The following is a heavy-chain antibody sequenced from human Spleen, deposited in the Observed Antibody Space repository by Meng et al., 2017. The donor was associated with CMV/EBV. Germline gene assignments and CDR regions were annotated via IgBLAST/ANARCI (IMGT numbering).Heavy chain of an antibody. CDR2: ISTGNGNT. CDR3: ARDSLEWSPHHGMDV. CDR1: GYTFTNNG. J-gene: IGHJ6*02. Sequence: ASVKVSCKAFGYTFTNNGFSWVRQAPGQGLEWMGCISTGNGNTHYAQRFQGRVSMTTDASTTTAYMELRSLRSDDTAVYYCARDSLEWSPHHGMDVWGQGTTVTVSS. V-gene: IGHV1-18*01. D-gene: IGHD3-3*01.